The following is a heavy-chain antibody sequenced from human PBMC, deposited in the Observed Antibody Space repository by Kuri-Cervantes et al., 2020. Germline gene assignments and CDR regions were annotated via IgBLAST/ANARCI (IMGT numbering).Heavy chain of an antibody. CDR3: ARGRLQTSFNWYFDL. CDR1: GGSFSGYY. Sequence: SETLSLTCAVYGGSFSGYYWSWIRQPPWKGLEWIGEINHGGSTNYNPALKSRVTISVATSKNQFSLKLSSVTAADTAVYYCARGRLQTSFNWYFDLWGRGTLVTVSS. CDR2: INHGGST. V-gene: IGHV4-34*01. J-gene: IGHJ2*01. D-gene: IGHD3-3*02.